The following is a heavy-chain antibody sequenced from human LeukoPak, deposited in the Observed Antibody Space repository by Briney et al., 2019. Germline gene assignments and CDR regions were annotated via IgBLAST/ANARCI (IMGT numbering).Heavy chain of an antibody. CDR1: GFTFSSYW. Sequence: GGPLRLSCAASGFTFSSYWMHWVRQAPGKGLVWVSRINSDGSSTSYADSVEGRFTISRDNAKNTLYLQMNSLRAEDTAVYYCATNRITIFGVVTDYWGQGTLVTVSS. J-gene: IGHJ4*02. CDR2: INSDGSST. D-gene: IGHD3-3*01. V-gene: IGHV3-74*01. CDR3: ATNRITIFGVVTDY.